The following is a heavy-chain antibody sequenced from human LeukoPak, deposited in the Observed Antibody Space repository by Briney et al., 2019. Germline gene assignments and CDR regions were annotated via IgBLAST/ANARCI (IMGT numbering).Heavy chain of an antibody. Sequence: SQTLSLTCAISGDSVSSNNAAWNWIRQSPSRGLECLGRTYYRSKWYNDYAVSVKSRITINPDTSKNQFSLQLNSVTPEDTAVYFCARDQIASAGPNDYWGQGTLVTVSS. CDR2: TYYRSKWYN. V-gene: IGHV6-1*01. CDR1: GDSVSSNNAA. D-gene: IGHD6-13*01. J-gene: IGHJ4*02. CDR3: ARDQIASAGPNDY.